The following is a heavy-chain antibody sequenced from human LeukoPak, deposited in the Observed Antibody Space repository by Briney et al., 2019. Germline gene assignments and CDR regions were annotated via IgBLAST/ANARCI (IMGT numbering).Heavy chain of an antibody. D-gene: IGHD5-12*01. CDR2: IYYSGST. Sequence: SETLSLTCTVSGGSISSYYWSWIRQPPGKGLEWIGYIYYSGSTNYNPSLKSRVTISVDTSKNQFSLKLSSVTAANTAVYYCARSRGYSGYAYDAFDLWGQGTMVTVSS. CDR1: GGSISSYY. J-gene: IGHJ3*01. V-gene: IGHV4-59*01. CDR3: ARSRGYSGYAYDAFDL.